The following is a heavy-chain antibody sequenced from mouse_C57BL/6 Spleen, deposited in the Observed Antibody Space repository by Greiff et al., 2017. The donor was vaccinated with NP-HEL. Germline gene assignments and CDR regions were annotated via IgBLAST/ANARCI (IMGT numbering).Heavy chain of an antibody. J-gene: IGHJ3*01. Sequence: QVQLQQPGAELVRPGTSVKLSCKASGYTFTSYWMHWVKQRPGQGLEWIGVIDPSDSYTNYNQKFKGKATLTVDTSSSTAYMQLSSLTSEDSAVYYWARGGLGKEAYWGQGTLDTVSA. V-gene: IGHV1-59*01. D-gene: IGHD3-3*01. CDR3: ARGGLGKEAY. CDR1: GYTFTSYW. CDR2: IDPSDSYT.